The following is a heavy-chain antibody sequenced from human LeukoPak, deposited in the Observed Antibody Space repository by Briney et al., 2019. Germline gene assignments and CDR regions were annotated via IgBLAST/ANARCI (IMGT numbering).Heavy chain of an antibody. J-gene: IGHJ5*02. D-gene: IGHD5-12*01. CDR3: ARSAYSHEWFDP. V-gene: IGHV5-51*01. CDR1: GYTFTNYW. CDR2: IYPGDSDT. Sequence: GEPLKISCKASGYTFTNYWIGWVRQMPGKGLQWMGTIYPGDSDTRYSPSFQGQVTISADKSINTAYLQWSSLRASDSAMYYCARSAYSHEWFDPWGQGTLVTVSS.